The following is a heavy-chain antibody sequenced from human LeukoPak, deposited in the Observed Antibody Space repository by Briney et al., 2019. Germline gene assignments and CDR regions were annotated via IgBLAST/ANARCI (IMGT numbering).Heavy chain of an antibody. Sequence: GGSLRLSCVASGLTFNSHSMSWVRQAPGKGLVWVSRISGDEIWTSYADSVKGRFIISRDNAKNTLYLQMNSLRTEDTAVYYCAREYNGGPKQTDAFDIWGQGTMVTVSS. J-gene: IGHJ3*02. CDR1: GLTFNSHS. V-gene: IGHV3-74*01. D-gene: IGHD2-8*01. CDR2: ISGDEIWT. CDR3: AREYNGGPKQTDAFDI.